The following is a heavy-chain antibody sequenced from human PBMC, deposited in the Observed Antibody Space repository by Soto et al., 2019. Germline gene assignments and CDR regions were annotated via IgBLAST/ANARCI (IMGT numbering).Heavy chain of an antibody. CDR1: GFTFGSYA. CDR3: AKDPPIPTLTIPRFYYYVMDV. V-gene: IGHV3-23*01. Sequence: PGGSLRLSCAASGFTFGSYAMSWVRQAPGKGLEWVSSISDSGGNTYYADSVKGRFTISRDNSKNTLYLQMNSLRAEDTAVYYCAKDPPIPTLTIPRFYYYVMDVWGQGTTVTVSS. D-gene: IGHD2-21*01. CDR2: ISDSGGNT. J-gene: IGHJ6*02.